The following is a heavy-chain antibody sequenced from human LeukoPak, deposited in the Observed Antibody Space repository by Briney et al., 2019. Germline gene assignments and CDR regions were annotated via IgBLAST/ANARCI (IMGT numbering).Heavy chain of an antibody. D-gene: IGHD3-10*01. CDR2: MNPNSGNA. Sequence: ASVKVSCKASGYTFTSYDISWVRRATGQGLEWVGWMNPNSGNAGYAQRFQGRVTMTRNNSISTAYMELTSLRSEDTAVYYCGRPLQRGSWTQRALDYWGQGTLVTVSS. J-gene: IGHJ4*02. CDR3: GRPLQRGSWTQRALDY. V-gene: IGHV1-8*01. CDR1: GYTFTSYD.